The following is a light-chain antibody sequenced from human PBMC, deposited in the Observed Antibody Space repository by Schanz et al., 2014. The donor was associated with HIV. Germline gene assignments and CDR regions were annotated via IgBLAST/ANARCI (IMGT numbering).Light chain of an antibody. V-gene: IGKV3-20*01. CDR3: QQYDSSSYT. CDR1: QSVSSNY. Sequence: EIVLTQSPGTLSLSPGERATLSCRASQSVSSNYLAWYQHNAGQAPRLLIYGASTRATGIPDRFSGSGSGTDFTLTISRLEPEDYAVYYCQQYDSSSYTYGQGTKLEIK. CDR2: GAS. J-gene: IGKJ2*01.